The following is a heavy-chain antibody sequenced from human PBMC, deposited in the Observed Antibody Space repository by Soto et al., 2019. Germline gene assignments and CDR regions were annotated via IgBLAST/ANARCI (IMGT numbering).Heavy chain of an antibody. J-gene: IGHJ4*02. CDR1: GASISSGTDY. V-gene: IGHV4-31*03. Sequence: SETLSLTCTVSGASISSGTDYWSWIRQPPGKGLEWIGYIYYTGSTDSNPSLKSRVSISLDTSKNQFSLKLNSVTAADMAVYYCAGGTSAYYYNLDYWGQGTLVTVSS. D-gene: IGHD3-22*01. CDR3: AGGTSAYYYNLDY. CDR2: IYYTGST.